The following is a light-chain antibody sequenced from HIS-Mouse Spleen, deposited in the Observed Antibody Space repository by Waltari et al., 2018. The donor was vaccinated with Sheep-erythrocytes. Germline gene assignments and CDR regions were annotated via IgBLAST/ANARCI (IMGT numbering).Light chain of an antibody. CDR3: CSYAGSSTFDVV. CDR1: RSDVGLYNL. CDR2: EGS. V-gene: IGLV2-23*03. J-gene: IGLJ2*01. Sequence: QSALTQPASVSGSPGQSLTLSCTGTRSDVGLYNLVSSHQQHPGKAPKLMIYEGSKRPSGVSNRFSGSKSGNTASLTISGLQAEDEADYYCCSYAGSSTFDVVFGGGTKLTVL.